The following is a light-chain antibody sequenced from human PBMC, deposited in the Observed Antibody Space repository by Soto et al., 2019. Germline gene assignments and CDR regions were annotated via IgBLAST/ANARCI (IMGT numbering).Light chain of an antibody. CDR1: QIVTGNF. V-gene: IGKV3-20*01. Sequence: EVVLTQSPGTLSLSPGEGATLSCRASQIVTGNFLAWYQQKPGQAPRLLMYDASTRATGIPDRFSGSGSGTDFTLIISRLEPEDFAVYYCQQYGDSLLTFCQGTKVEIK. J-gene: IGKJ1*01. CDR2: DAS. CDR3: QQYGDSLLT.